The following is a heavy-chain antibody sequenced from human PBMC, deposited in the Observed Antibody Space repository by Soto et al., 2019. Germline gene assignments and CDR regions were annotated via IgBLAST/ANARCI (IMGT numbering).Heavy chain of an antibody. J-gene: IGHJ4*02. D-gene: IGHD2-15*01. V-gene: IGHV1-69*01. CDR2: IIPILTTA. CDR1: GASFSSYA. CDR3: SRKAGGGNYYILDF. Sequence: QVQVVQSGAEVKKPGSSVKVSCKVSGASFSSYAISWVRQAPGQGLEWMGGIIPILTTANYAQKFQDRVTITADESTSTAYMEVSSLTSEDTAVYYCSRKAGGGNYYILDFWGQGTLFTVSS.